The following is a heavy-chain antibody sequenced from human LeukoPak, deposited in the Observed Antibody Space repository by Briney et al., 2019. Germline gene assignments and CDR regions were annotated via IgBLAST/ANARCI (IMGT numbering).Heavy chain of an antibody. CDR3: ARDGYDFWSGYYTGRPTYFDY. CDR1: GGSISSYY. V-gene: IGHV4-39*07. D-gene: IGHD3-3*01. CDR2: IYYSGST. Sequence: SETLSLTCTVSGGSISSYYWGWIRQPPGKGLEWIGSIYYSGSTYYNPSLKSRVTISVDTSKNQFSLKLSSVTAADTAVYYCARDGYDFWSGYYTGRPTYFDYWGQGTLVTVSS. J-gene: IGHJ4*02.